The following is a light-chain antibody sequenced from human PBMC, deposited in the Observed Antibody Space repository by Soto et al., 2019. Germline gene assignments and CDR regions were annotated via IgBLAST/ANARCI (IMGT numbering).Light chain of an antibody. CDR3: QQYNKWPPIT. CDR2: GAS. V-gene: IGKV3-15*01. Sequence: EIVMTQSPATLSVSPGERATLSCRASQSVSSNLGWYQQKPGQAPRLLIYGASTRANGIPARFSGSGSGTEFTLTISSLQSEDSAVYYCQQYNKWPPITFGQGTRLEIK. J-gene: IGKJ5*01. CDR1: QSVSSN.